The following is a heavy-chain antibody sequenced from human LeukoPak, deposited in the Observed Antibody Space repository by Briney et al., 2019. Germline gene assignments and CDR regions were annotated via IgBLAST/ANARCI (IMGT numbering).Heavy chain of an antibody. CDR2: ISGSGGST. D-gene: IGHD6-19*01. Sequence: GGSLRLSCAASGFTFSIYAMSWVRQAPGKGLEWVSAISGSGGSTYYADSVKGRFTISRDNSKNTLYLQMNSLRAEDTAVYYCAKHGYSSGWYRAWDYWGQGTLVTVSS. V-gene: IGHV3-23*01. J-gene: IGHJ4*02. CDR3: AKHGYSSGWYRAWDY. CDR1: GFTFSIYA.